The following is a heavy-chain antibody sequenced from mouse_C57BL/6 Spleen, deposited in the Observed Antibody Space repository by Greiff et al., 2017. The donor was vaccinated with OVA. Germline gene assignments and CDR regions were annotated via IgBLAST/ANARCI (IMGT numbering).Heavy chain of an antibody. CDR2: IDPSDSYT. CDR3: ARASWAY. J-gene: IGHJ3*01. CDR1: GYTFTSYW. V-gene: IGHV1-50*01. Sequence: VQLQQPGAELVKPGASVKLSCKASGYTFTSYWMPWVKQRPGQGLEWIGEIDPSDSYTNYNQKFKGKATLTVDTSSSTAYMQLSSLTSEDSAVYYCARASWAYWGQGTLVTVSA.